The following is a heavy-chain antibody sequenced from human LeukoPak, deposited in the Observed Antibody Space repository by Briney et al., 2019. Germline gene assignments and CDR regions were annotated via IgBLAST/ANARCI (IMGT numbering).Heavy chain of an antibody. Sequence: ASVKVSCKASGYTFTGYYMHWVRQAPGQGLEWTGWINPNSGGTNYAQKFQGRVTMTRDTSISTAYMELSRLRSDDTAVYYCASGYCSSTSCPYFDYWGQGTLVTVSS. V-gene: IGHV1-2*02. D-gene: IGHD2-2*03. J-gene: IGHJ4*02. CDR1: GYTFTGYY. CDR2: INPNSGGT. CDR3: ASGYCSSTSCPYFDY.